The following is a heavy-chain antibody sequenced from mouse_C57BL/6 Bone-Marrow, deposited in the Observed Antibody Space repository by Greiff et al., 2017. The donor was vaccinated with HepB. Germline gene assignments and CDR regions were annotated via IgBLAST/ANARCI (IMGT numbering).Heavy chain of an antibody. D-gene: IGHD3-1*01. Sequence: VQLQQSGPGMVKPSQSLSLTCTVTGYSITSGYDWHWIRHFPGNKLEWMGYISYSGSTNYNPSLKSRISITHDTSKNHFFLKLNSVTTEDTATYYCARGFYYFDYWGQGTTLTVSS. V-gene: IGHV3-1*01. CDR2: ISYSGST. J-gene: IGHJ2*01. CDR1: GYSITSGYD. CDR3: ARGFYYFDY.